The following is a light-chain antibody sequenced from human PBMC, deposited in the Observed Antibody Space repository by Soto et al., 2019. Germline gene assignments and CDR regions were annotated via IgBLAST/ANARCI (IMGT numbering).Light chain of an antibody. CDR2: GAA. Sequence: EIVLTQSPATLSLSPGGRATLSCRASQSISGTFASYHQQPGQAPTRLINGAATRAAAFLAKFSSSGSGTAFSLTIISLQSEDFAADYCQQYDNWSWTFGQGTKVDI. CDR3: QQYDNWSWT. J-gene: IGKJ1*01. CDR1: QSISGT. V-gene: IGKV3-15*01.